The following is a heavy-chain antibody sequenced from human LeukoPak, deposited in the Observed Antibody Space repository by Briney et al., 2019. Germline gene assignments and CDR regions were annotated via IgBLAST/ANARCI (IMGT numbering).Heavy chain of an antibody. CDR1: GFTFDNYR. CDR3: TKRVKYGGTWDHFAD. Sequence: PGGSLRLSCAASGFTFDNYRMSWVRQAPGKGLEWVSTVNADGGNTYYADSVKGRFTISRDNSKSTLILQMNSLRVEYTALYYCTKRVKYGGTWDHFADWGQGTLVTVSS. J-gene: IGHJ4*02. CDR2: VNADGGNT. D-gene: IGHD1-26*01. V-gene: IGHV3-23*01.